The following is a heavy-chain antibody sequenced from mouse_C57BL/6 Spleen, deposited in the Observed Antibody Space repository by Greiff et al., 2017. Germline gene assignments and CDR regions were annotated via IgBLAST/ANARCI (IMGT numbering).Heavy chain of an antibody. V-gene: IGHV1-69*01. CDR2: LDPSDSYT. Sequence: QVQLQQPGAELVMPGASLKLSCTASGYTFTSYWMYWVKQRPGQGLEWIGELDPSDSYTNYNQKFKGKFTLTVDKSSSTAYMQLSSLTAEDSAVYYGARLIGNYGGYAMDYWGQGTSVTVSS. D-gene: IGHD2-1*01. CDR1: GYTFTSYW. CDR3: ARLIGNYGGYAMDY. J-gene: IGHJ4*01.